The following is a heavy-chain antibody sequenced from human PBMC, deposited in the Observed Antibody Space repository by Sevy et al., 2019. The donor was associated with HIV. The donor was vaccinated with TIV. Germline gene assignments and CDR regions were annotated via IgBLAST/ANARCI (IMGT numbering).Heavy chain of an antibody. CDR1: GFTFSDYA. D-gene: IGHD3-22*01. CDR3: AKGPSLHYDSSGYYDY. Sequence: GGSLRLSCAASGFTFSDYAMHWVRQAPGKGLQWVALISYDGTYKYYEDSVKGRFTISRDDSKNTLYLQVNSLRTDDTAGYYCAKGPSLHYDSSGYYDYWGQGTLVTVSS. J-gene: IGHJ4*02. V-gene: IGHV3-30*18. CDR2: ISYDGTYK.